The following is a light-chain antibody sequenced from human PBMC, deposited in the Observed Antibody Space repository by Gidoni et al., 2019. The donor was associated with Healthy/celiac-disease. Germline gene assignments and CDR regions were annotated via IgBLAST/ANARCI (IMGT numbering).Light chain of an antibody. CDR2: GAS. CDR3: QQYNNGPPWT. CDR1: QSVSSN. J-gene: IGKJ1*01. Sequence: EIVITQSPATLSVSPGERATLSCRASQSVSSNLAWYQQNPGQAPRLLIYGASTRATGIPARFSGSGSGTEFTLTISSLQSADFAVYYCQQYNNGPPWTFGQGTKVEIK. V-gene: IGKV3-15*01.